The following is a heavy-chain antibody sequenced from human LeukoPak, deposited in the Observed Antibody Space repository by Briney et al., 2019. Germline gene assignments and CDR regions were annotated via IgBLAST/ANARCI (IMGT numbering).Heavy chain of an antibody. Sequence: GGSLRLSCADSGFTFSGYWMNWVRQAPGKGLEWVANINQNGGEKYYVDSVKGRFTISRDNAKNSLYLQMNSLRAEDTAVYYCAREKRSITIFGVVTYYFDYWGQGTLVTVSS. V-gene: IGHV3-7*03. CDR1: GFTFSGYW. CDR3: AREKRSITIFGVVTYYFDY. D-gene: IGHD3-3*01. CDR2: INQNGGEK. J-gene: IGHJ4*02.